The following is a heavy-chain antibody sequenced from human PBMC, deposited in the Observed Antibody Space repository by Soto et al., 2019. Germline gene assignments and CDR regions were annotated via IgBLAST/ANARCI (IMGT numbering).Heavy chain of an antibody. J-gene: IGHJ5*02. CDR1: GYSFTSFD. D-gene: IGHD6-25*01. CDR3: ARVPFRIPALDL. Sequence: QGQLVQSGAEVKKPGASVKVSCMTSGYSFTSFDVHWVRQAPGQGLEWMGWVNPNSGDTAFAQQFQGRVTMTRDTSIRTAYMELSRLASDDTAVYYCARVPFRIPALDLWGQGTLVTVSS. V-gene: IGHV1-8*01. CDR2: VNPNSGDT.